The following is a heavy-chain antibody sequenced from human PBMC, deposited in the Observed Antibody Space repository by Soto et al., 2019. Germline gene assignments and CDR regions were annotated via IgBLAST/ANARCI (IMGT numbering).Heavy chain of an antibody. CDR3: AKAREYQRWFDP. D-gene: IGHD2-2*01. V-gene: IGHV3-23*01. CDR2: ISGSGGST. J-gene: IGHJ5*02. Sequence: PGGSLRLSCAASGFTFGTYAMSWVRQAPGKGLEWVSVISGSGGSTYYADFVKGRFTISRDNSKNTVYLQMNSVRAEDTAVYYCAKAREYQRWFDPWGQGTLVTVSS. CDR1: GFTFGTYA.